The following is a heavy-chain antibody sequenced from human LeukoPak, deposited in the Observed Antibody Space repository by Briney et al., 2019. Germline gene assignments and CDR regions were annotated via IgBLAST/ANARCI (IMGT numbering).Heavy chain of an antibody. J-gene: IGHJ6*02. D-gene: IGHD2-15*01. V-gene: IGHV3-21*01. CDR2: ISSSSSYI. Sequence: GGSLRLSCAASGFTFSSYSMNWVRQAPGKGLEWVSSISSSSSYIYYADSVKGRFTISRDNAKNSLYLQMNSLRAEDTAVYYCARERYCSGGSCYYGMDVWGQGTTVTVSS. CDR3: ARERYCSGGSCYYGMDV. CDR1: GFTFSSYS.